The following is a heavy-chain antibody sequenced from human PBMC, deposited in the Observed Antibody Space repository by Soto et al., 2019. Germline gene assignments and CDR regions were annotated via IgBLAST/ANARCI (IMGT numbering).Heavy chain of an antibody. CDR2: INPSGGST. J-gene: IGHJ3*02. V-gene: IGHV1-46*01. CDR1: GYTFTSYY. CDR3: ARGRLTMTAVVTEPFDI. Sequence: ASVKVSCKASGYTFTSYYVHWVRQAPGQGLEWMAIINPSGGSTSYAQKFQDRVTTARDTSTSTVYMELSSRRSEDTAVYYCARGRLTMTAVVTEPFDIPAQRTIVTVSS. D-gene: IGHD3-22*01.